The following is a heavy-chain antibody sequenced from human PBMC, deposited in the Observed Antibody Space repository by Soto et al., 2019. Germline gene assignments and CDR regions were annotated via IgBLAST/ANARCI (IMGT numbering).Heavy chain of an antibody. CDR2: IYSGGST. CDR3: AMGLVATYYYYYYMDV. J-gene: IGHJ6*03. CDR1: GFTVSSNY. Sequence: GGSLRLSCAASGFTVSSNYMSWVRQAPGKGLEWVSVIYSGGSTYYADSVKGRFTISRDNSKNTLYLQMNSLRAEDTAVYYCAMGLVATYYYYYYMDVWGKGTTVTVSS. D-gene: IGHD5-12*01. V-gene: IGHV3-66*01.